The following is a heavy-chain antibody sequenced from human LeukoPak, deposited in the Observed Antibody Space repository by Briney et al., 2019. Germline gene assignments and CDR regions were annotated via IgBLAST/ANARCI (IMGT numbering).Heavy chain of an antibody. CDR1: GFTFNNYA. Sequence: GRSLRLSCAASGFTFNNYAMTWVRQAPGKGLEWVSVVSGSGDNTNYADSVKGRFTIPRDNSKNTLFLQMNSLRTEDTAVYYCAKAHIVVVTASRFDYWGQGTLVTVSS. J-gene: IGHJ4*02. CDR2: VSGSGDNT. V-gene: IGHV3-23*01. D-gene: IGHD2-21*02. CDR3: AKAHIVVVTASRFDY.